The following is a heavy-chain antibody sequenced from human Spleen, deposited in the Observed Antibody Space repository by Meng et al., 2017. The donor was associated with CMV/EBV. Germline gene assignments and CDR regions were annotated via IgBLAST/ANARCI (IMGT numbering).Heavy chain of an antibody. Sequence: TVSGGSVSSGIYYWGWIRQHPGKGLEWIGYIYYSGSAYYNPSLESRVTISVDTSKNQFSLRLSSVTAADTAMYYCARGYSIPTHFDYWGQGTLVTVSS. CDR1: GGSVSSGIYY. V-gene: IGHV4-31*03. D-gene: IGHD4-11*01. CDR3: ARGYSIPTHFDY. J-gene: IGHJ4*02. CDR2: IYYSGSA.